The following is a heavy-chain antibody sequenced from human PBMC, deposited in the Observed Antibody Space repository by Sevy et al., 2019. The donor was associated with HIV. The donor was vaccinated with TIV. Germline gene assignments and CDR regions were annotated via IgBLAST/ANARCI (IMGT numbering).Heavy chain of an antibody. CDR3: ARSPTYSSSWYAGWFDP. V-gene: IGHV6-1*01. J-gene: IGHJ5*02. CDR1: GDSVSSNSAA. Sequence: QTLSLTCAISGDSVSSNSAAWNWIRQSPSRGLEWLGRTYYRSKWYNDYAVSVKSRITINPDTSKNQFSLQLNSVTPEDTAVYYCARSPTYSSSWYAGWFDPWGQGTLVTVSS. CDR2: TYYRSKWYN. D-gene: IGHD6-13*01.